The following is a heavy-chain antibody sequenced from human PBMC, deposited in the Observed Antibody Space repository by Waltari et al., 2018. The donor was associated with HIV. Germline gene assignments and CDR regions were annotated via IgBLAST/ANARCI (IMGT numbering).Heavy chain of an antibody. V-gene: IGHV3-49*03. CDR3: TCPRWVSLPYYFAF. CDR2: IRTKTYGGTT. D-gene: IGHD2-8*01. CDR1: GFNFGDYA. J-gene: IGHJ4*01. Sequence: EVQLVESGGGLVQPGRSLRLSCTTSGFNFGDYAMSWFRQAPGKGPEWLGFIRTKTYGGTTEYAASVKGRFTISRDDSKSIAYLHMNNLKIEDTAVYYCTCPRWVSLPYYFAFWGQGTLVTVSS.